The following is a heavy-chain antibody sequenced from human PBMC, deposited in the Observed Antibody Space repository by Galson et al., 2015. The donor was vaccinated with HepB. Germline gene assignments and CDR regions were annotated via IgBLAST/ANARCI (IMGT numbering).Heavy chain of an antibody. V-gene: IGHV3-74*01. CDR3: ARGAQSTGQSSDS. D-gene: IGHD7-27*01. J-gene: IGHJ4*02. CDR1: GFTFSRYW. Sequence: SLRLSCAASGFTFSRYWMHWVRQVPGKGLVWLSRINGDGSSRNYADSVKGRFTISRDNAKNTLYLQMSSLRAEDTAVYYCARGAQSTGQSSDSWGRGTLVTVSS. CDR2: INGDGSSR.